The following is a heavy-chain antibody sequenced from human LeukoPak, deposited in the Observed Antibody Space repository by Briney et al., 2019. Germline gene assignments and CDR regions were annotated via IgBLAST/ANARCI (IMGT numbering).Heavy chain of an antibody. Sequence: SETLSLTCTVTGGSISGYYWSWIRQPPGKGLEWIGFIYYSGTTNYNPSLKSRVTVSVDTSKNQFSLKLSSVTAADTAVYYCARGQAFDLWGRGTLVTVSS. V-gene: IGHV4-59*12. J-gene: IGHJ2*01. CDR2: IYYSGTT. CDR1: GGSISGYY. CDR3: ARGQAFDL.